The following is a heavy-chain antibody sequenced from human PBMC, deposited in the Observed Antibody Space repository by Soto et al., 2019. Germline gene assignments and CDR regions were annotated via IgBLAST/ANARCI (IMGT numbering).Heavy chain of an antibody. Sequence: EVQLLESGGGLVQPGGSLRLSCAASGFTFRIYAMSWVRQAPGKGLEWVSSISSGDGNTYYADSVKGRFTISRDNSKNTLYLQMNSLQAEDTAVYYCARGIAVAVPYYYGMDVWGQGTSVSVSS. CDR3: ARGIAVAVPYYYGMDV. V-gene: IGHV3-23*01. CDR1: GFTFRIYA. CDR2: ISSGDGNT. J-gene: IGHJ6*02. D-gene: IGHD6-13*01.